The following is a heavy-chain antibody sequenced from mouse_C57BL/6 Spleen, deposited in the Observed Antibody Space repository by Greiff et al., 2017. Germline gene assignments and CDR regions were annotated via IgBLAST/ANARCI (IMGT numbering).Heavy chain of an antibody. CDR1: GFTFSDYY. Sequence: EVQLVESGGGLVQPGGSLKLSCAASGFTFSDYYMYWVRQTPEKRLEWVAYISNGGGSTYYPDTVKGRFTISRDNAKNTLYLQMSRLKAEDTAMYYGGRGGMDYWGQGTTVTVSS. CDR2: ISNGGGST. CDR3: GRGGMDY. V-gene: IGHV5-12*01. J-gene: IGHJ4*01.